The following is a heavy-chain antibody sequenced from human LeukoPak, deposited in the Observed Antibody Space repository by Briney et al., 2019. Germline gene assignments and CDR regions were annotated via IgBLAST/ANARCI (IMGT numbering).Heavy chain of an antibody. Sequence: GGSLRLSCAASGFTFSSYWMHWVRQTPGKGLVWVSRIKSDGSTIYADSVKGRFSISRDNSKNILYLQMNSLRAEDTAVYYCAKDRCSNGIGCYYYYMDVWGKGTTVTISS. CDR3: AKDRCSNGIGCYYYYMDV. J-gene: IGHJ6*03. D-gene: IGHD2-8*01. V-gene: IGHV3-74*01. CDR1: GFTFSSYW. CDR2: IKSDGST.